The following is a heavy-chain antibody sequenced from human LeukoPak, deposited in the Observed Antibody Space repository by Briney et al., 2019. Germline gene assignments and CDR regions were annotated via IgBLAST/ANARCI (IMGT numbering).Heavy chain of an antibody. Sequence: PGGSLGLSCAASGFSVSTNYMIWVRQAPGMGLECVSVISNHGTTYYADSVKGRFSISRDNSKNTVFLQMNSLRAEDTAVYYCARDNTISGHYEVGYWGQGTLVTVSS. CDR3: ARDNTISGHYEVGY. CDR2: ISNHGTT. V-gene: IGHV3-53*01. CDR1: GFSVSTNY. J-gene: IGHJ4*02. D-gene: IGHD3-3*01.